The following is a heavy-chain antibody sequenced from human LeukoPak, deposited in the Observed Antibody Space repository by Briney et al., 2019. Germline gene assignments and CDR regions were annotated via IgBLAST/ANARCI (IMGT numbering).Heavy chain of an antibody. CDR3: ARDRPVVNWYFDL. V-gene: IGHV4-31*03. J-gene: IGHJ2*01. CDR2: IYYSGST. Sequence: PSETLSLTCTVSGGSISSGGYYWSWIRQHPGKGLEWIGYIYYSGSTYYNPSLKSRVTISVDTSKNQFSLKLSSVTAADTAVYYCARDRPVVNWYFDLWGRGTLVTVSS. CDR1: GGSISSGGYY. D-gene: IGHD4-23*01.